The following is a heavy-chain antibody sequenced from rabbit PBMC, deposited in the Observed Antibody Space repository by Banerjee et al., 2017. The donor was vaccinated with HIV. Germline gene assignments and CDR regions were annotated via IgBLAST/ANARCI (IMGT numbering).Heavy chain of an antibody. Sequence: QEQLEESGGDLVKPEGSLTLTCTASGFSFSSDYDMCWVRQAPGKGLEWIACIFIGNGGSTYYASWAKGRFTISKTSSTTVTLQMTSLTVADTATYFCARDTSSSFSSYGMDLWGPGTLVTVS. CDR3: ARDTSSSFSSYGMDL. CDR2: IFIGNGGST. D-gene: IGHD1-1*01. J-gene: IGHJ6*01. V-gene: IGHV1S45*01. CDR1: GFSFSSDYD.